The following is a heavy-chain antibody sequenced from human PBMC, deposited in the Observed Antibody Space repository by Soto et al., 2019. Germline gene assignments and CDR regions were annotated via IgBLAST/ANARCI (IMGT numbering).Heavy chain of an antibody. CDR1: GYTFTSYA. CDR3: ARSIAVVTAADE. CDR2: INAGNGNT. D-gene: IGHD2-21*02. Sequence: ASVKVSCKASGYTFTSYAMHWVRQAPGQRLEWMGWINAGNGNTKYSQKFQGRVTITRDTSASTAYMELSSLRSEDTAVYYCARSIAVVTAADEWGQGTLVTVSS. J-gene: IGHJ4*02. V-gene: IGHV1-3*01.